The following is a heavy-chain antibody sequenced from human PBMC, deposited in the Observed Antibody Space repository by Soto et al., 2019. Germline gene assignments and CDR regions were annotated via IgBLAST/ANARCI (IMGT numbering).Heavy chain of an antibody. CDR1: GFTFDDYN. Sequence: GGSLRLSCAASGFTFDDYNMHWVRQAPGKGLEWVSLISRDGTNTNYAESVKGRFTISRDNSKNSLYLQMNSLRTEDTALYYCVKETYYYDVSSYYPLGSWGQGTLVTVSS. CDR2: ISRDGTNT. J-gene: IGHJ5*02. D-gene: IGHD3-22*01. CDR3: VKETYYYDVSSYYPLGS. V-gene: IGHV3-43*01.